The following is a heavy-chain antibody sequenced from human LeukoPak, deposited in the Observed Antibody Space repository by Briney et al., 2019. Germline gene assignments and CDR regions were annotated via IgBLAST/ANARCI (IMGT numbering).Heavy chain of an antibody. D-gene: IGHD1-26*01. CDR1: GFTFSSYA. V-gene: IGHV3-33*06. CDR3: AKDRGSYSTTADS. J-gene: IGHJ5*01. CDR2: IWYDGTNK. Sequence: GGSLRLFCAASGFTFSSYAMHWVRQAPGKGLEWVAVIWYDGTNKYYGDSVKGRFTISRDNSKNTLYLQMNSLRAEDTAVYYCAKDRGSYSTTADSWGQGTLVTVSS.